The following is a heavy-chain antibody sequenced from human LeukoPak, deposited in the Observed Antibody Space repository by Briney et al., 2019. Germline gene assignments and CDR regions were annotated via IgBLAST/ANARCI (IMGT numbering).Heavy chain of an antibody. CDR3: AKDASGWRNFDY. V-gene: IGHV3-48*03. D-gene: IGHD6-19*01. Sequence: GGSLRLSCAASGFTFSIYEINWVRQAPGKGLEWISYISGSGDTAYYADSVKGRFTMSRDNARNSLFLQMNSLRAEDTALYYCAKDASGWRNFDYWGQGTLVTVSS. J-gene: IGHJ4*02. CDR2: ISGSGDTA. CDR1: GFTFSIYE.